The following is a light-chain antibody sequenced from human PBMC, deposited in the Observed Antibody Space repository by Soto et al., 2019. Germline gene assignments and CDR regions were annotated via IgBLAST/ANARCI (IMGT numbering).Light chain of an antibody. CDR1: QSVSTS. Sequence: EIVMTQSPATLSVSPGERATLSCGPIQSVSTSLAWYNQKPGKAPRLLIYGASTRATGIPTRFSGSGSETDFTLTISSLQSEDFAVYYCQQYNNWWTFGQGTKVEIK. CDR3: QQYNNWWT. V-gene: IGKV3-15*01. CDR2: GAS. J-gene: IGKJ1*01.